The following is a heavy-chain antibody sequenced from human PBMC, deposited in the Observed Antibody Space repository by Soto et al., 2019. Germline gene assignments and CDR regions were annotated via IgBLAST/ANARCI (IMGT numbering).Heavy chain of an antibody. CDR2: IYYSGST. CDR3: TRWGENISSPQLRAFDI. V-gene: IGHV4-61*01. D-gene: IGHD3-16*01. J-gene: IGHJ3*02. Sequence: SETLSLTCTVSGGSVSSGSYYWSWIRQPPGKGLEWIGYIYYSGSTNYNPSLKSRVTISVDTSKNQFSLKLSSVTAADTAVYYCTRWGENISSPQLRAFDIWGQGAMVTVSS. CDR1: GGSVSSGSYY.